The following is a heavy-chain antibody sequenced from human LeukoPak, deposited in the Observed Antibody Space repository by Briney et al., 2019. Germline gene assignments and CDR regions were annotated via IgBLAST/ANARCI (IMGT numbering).Heavy chain of an antibody. CDR3: AKVVVWFGDLPDY. D-gene: IGHD3-10*01. J-gene: IGHJ4*02. CDR2: ISGFAGSI. Sequence: GGSLRLSCAASGFTFSSFAMSWVRQAPEKGLEWVSSISGFAGSIYYADSVKGRFTISRDNSKNTLYLLMTSLRAEDTALYYCAKVVVWFGDLPDYWGQGTLVTVSS. CDR1: GFTFSSFA. V-gene: IGHV3-23*01.